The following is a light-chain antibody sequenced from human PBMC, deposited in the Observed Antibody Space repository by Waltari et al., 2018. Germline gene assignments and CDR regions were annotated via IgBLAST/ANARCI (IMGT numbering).Light chain of an antibody. V-gene: IGLV3-21*04. CDR1: KLGSYS. Sequence: SYALTHPPSVSVAPGTPARIPCGGDKLGSYSLHWYQQKPGQAPVLVIFYDSDRPSGIPERFSGSNSGNTATLTISSVEAGDEAKYYCHVWHPDMDPGVFGPGTEVSV. CDR2: YDS. CDR3: HVWHPDMDPGV. J-gene: IGLJ1*01.